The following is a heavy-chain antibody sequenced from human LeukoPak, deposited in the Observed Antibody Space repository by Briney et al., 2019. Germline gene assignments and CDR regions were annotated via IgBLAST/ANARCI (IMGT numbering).Heavy chain of an antibody. Sequence: PGGSLRLSCAASGFTFSSYEMNWVRQAPGKGLEWVSGINWNGGSTGYADSVKGRFTISRDNAKNSLYLQMNSLRAEDTALYYCARYGPGRSSYYFDYWGQGTLVTVSS. J-gene: IGHJ4*02. V-gene: IGHV3-20*04. CDR3: ARYGPGRSSYYFDY. CDR1: GFTFSSYE. CDR2: INWNGGST. D-gene: IGHD1-26*01.